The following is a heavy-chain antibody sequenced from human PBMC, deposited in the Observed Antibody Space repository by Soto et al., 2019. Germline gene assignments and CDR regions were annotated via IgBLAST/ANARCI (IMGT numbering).Heavy chain of an antibody. CDR3: ARHRGSSSWRGWFDP. CDR2: INSDGSST. D-gene: IGHD6-13*01. V-gene: IGHV3-74*01. CDR1: GFTFSSYW. Sequence: PGGSLRLSCAASGFTFSSYWMHWVRQAPGKGLVWVSRINSDGSSTSYADSVKGRFTISRDNAKNTLYLQMNSLRAEDTAVYYCARHRGSSSWRGWFDPWGQGTLVTVSS. J-gene: IGHJ5*02.